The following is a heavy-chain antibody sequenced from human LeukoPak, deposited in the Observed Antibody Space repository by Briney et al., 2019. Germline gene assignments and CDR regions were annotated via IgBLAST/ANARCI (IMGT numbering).Heavy chain of an antibody. CDR2: INPNSGGT. Sequence: GASVKVSCKASGYTFTGYYMHWVRQAPGQGLEWMGRINPNSGGTNYAQKFEGRVTMTRDTSISTAYMELSRLRSDDTAVYYCARGALSGYRYGSTTRNFDYWGQGTLVTVSS. V-gene: IGHV1-2*06. D-gene: IGHD5-18*01. CDR1: GYTFTGYY. CDR3: ARGALSGYRYGSTTRNFDY. J-gene: IGHJ4*02.